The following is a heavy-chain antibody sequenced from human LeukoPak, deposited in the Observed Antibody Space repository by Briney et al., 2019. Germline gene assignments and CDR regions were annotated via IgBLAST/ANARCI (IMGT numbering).Heavy chain of an antibody. CDR3: ARYWAEPAATDDAFDI. CDR1: GYTFTTYF. Sequence: ASVKVSCTTSGYTFTTYFIHWVRQAPGQGLEWRGGINPYSGDTKYAPKFQGRVTMTRDTSITTAYMELSRLMSDHTALYYCARYWAEPAATDDAFDIWGQGTMVVVSS. J-gene: IGHJ3*02. D-gene: IGHD2-15*01. CDR2: INPYSGDT. V-gene: IGHV1-2*02.